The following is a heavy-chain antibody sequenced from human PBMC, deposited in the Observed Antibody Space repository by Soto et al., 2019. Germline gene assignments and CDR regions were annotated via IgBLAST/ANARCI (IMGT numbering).Heavy chain of an antibody. CDR2: IIPIIGII. V-gene: IGHV1-69*02. Sequence: QVQLVQSGAEVKKPGSSVKVSCKASGGTFSTYTITWVRQAPGQGLEWMGRIIPIIGIINYAQKFQGRVTIPADKFTGTADMELPRLSSDDTAVYYCAGAPDSHDHDRHASSYPWGQGTLVTVSS. CDR1: GGTFSTYT. CDR3: AGAPDSHDHDRHASSYP. D-gene: IGHD3-22*01. J-gene: IGHJ5*02.